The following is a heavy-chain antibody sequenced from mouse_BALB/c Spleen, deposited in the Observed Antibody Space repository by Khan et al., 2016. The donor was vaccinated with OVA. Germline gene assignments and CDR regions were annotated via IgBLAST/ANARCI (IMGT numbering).Heavy chain of an antibody. J-gene: IGHJ2*01. CDR2: ISYSGGT. CDR1: GYSITSGYA. CDR3: ARGNYCGYCFDY. V-gene: IGHV3-2*02. Sequence: EVQLQESGPGLVKPSQSLSLTCTVTGYSITSGYAWNWIRQFPGNKLEWMGYISYSGGTSYNPSLKSRISITRDTSKNQFFLQLNSVTTRDTATYYCARGNYCGYCFDYGGQGTPLTGSS. D-gene: IGHD1-1*01.